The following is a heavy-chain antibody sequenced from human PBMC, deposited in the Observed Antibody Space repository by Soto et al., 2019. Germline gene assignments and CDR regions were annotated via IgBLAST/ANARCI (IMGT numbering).Heavy chain of an antibody. Sequence: VGSLRLSCAASGFTFSSYGMHWVRQAPGKGLEWVAVIWYDGINKYYADSVKGRFTISRDNSKNTVYLQMNSLRAEDTAVYYCARGFHGSSAPYYFDYWGQGTLVTVSS. CDR2: IWYDGINK. J-gene: IGHJ4*02. D-gene: IGHD6-6*01. V-gene: IGHV3-33*01. CDR1: GFTFSSYG. CDR3: ARGFHGSSAPYYFDY.